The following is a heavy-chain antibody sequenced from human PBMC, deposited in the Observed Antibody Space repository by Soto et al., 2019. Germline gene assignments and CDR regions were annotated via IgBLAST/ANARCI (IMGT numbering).Heavy chain of an antibody. J-gene: IGHJ6*02. V-gene: IGHV1-18*04. CDR1: GYTFISYG. D-gene: IGHD6-19*01. CDR2: ISAYNGNT. CDR3: ARDLVAGASHGMDV. Sequence: QVQLVQSGAEVKKPGASVKVSCKASGYTFISYGITWVRQAPGQGLEWRGWISAYNGNTNYAQKFQGRVTMTTDTSTSTAYMELRSLRSDDTAMYYCARDLVAGASHGMDVWGQGTTVTVSS.